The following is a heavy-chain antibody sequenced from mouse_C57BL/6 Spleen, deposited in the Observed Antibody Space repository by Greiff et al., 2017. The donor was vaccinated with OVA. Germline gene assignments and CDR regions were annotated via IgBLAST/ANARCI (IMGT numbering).Heavy chain of an antibody. CDR1: GFTFSDYG. J-gene: IGHJ3*01. CDR2: ISSGSSTI. V-gene: IGHV5-17*01. Sequence: DVMLVESGGGLVKPGGSLKLSCAASGFTFSDYGMHWVRQAPEKGLEWVAYISSGSSTIYYADTVKGRLTISRDNAKNTLFLQMTSLRSEDTAMYYCADSSGYVSYWGQGTLVTVSA. D-gene: IGHD3-2*02. CDR3: ADSSGYVSY.